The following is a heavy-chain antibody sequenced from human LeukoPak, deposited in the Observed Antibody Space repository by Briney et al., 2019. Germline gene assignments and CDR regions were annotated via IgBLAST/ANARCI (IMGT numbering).Heavy chain of an antibody. CDR1: GYTFTSYD. Sequence: ASVKVSCKASGYTFTSYDINWVRQATGQGLEWMGWMNPNSGNTSYAQKFQGRVTMTRNTSISTAYMELSSLRSEDTAVYYCAGGPTYYYDSSGYYEGWGQGTLVTVSS. CDR3: AGGPTYYYDSSGYYEG. D-gene: IGHD3-22*01. CDR2: MNPNSGNT. J-gene: IGHJ4*02. V-gene: IGHV1-8*01.